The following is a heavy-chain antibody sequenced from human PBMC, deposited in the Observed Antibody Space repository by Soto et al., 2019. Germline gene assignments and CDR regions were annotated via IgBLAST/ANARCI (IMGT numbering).Heavy chain of an antibody. CDR3: ARDCRQWYNWNYGSESDY. J-gene: IGHJ4*02. CDR1: GFTFSSYW. V-gene: IGHV3-7*01. Sequence: PGGSLRLSCAASGFTFSSYWMSWVRQAPGKGLEWVANIKQDGSEKYYVDSVKGRFTISRDNAKNSLYLQMNSLRAEDTAVYYCARDCRQWYNWNYGSESDYWGQGTLVTVSS. D-gene: IGHD1-7*01. CDR2: IKQDGSEK.